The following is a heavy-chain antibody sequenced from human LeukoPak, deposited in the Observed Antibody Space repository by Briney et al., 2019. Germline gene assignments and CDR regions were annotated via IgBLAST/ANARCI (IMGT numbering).Heavy chain of an antibody. Sequence: GASVKVSCKASGGTFSSYAISWVRQAPGQGLAWMGRIIPILGIANYAQKFQGRVTITADKSTSTAYMELSRLRSDDTAVYYCARFTAVGPINAFDIWGQGTMVTVSS. J-gene: IGHJ3*02. CDR1: GGTFSSYA. CDR2: IIPILGIA. D-gene: IGHD1-26*01. V-gene: IGHV1-69*04. CDR3: ARFTAVGPINAFDI.